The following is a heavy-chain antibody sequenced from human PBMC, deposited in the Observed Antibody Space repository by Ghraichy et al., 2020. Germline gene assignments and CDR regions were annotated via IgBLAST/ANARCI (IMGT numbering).Heavy chain of an antibody. CDR3: ARQRGYSSGWYQPPLEFDY. D-gene: IGHD6-19*01. Sequence: SETLSLTCTVSGGSISSSSYYWGWIRQPPGKGLEWIGSIYYSGSTYYNPSLKSRVTISVDTSKNQFSLKLSSVTAADTAVYYCARQRGYSSGWYQPPLEFDYWGQGTLVTVSS. J-gene: IGHJ4*02. V-gene: IGHV4-39*01. CDR2: IYYSGST. CDR1: GGSISSSSYY.